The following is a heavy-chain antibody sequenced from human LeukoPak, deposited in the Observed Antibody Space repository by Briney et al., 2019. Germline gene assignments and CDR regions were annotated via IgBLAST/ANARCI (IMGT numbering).Heavy chain of an antibody. Sequence: ASVKVSCKASGYTFSDYEVNWVRQAPGQGLEWMGWMNPTSGDTGYAQKFQGRVTMTRSMSKNTAYMELSRLRSEDTAVYFCARVVMKAFYYYYMDVWGKGTT. CDR3: ARVVMKAFYYYYMDV. D-gene: IGHD2-21*01. CDR1: GYTFSDYE. J-gene: IGHJ6*03. V-gene: IGHV1-8*01. CDR2: MNPTSGDT.